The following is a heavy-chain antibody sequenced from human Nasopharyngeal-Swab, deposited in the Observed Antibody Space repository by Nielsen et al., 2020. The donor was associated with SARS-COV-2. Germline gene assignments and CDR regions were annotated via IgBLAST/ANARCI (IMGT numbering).Heavy chain of an antibody. V-gene: IGHV4-61*02. CDR1: GGSISSGNYY. J-gene: IGHJ4*02. CDR2: IYTSGST. Sequence: LRLSCTVSGGSISSGNYYWSWIRQPAGKGLEWIGRIYTSGSTNYNPSLKSRVTISVDTSKNQFSLKLSSVTAADTAVYYCARGNYYDSSGYSYYFDYWGQGTLVTVSS. CDR3: ARGNYYDSSGYSYYFDY. D-gene: IGHD3-22*01.